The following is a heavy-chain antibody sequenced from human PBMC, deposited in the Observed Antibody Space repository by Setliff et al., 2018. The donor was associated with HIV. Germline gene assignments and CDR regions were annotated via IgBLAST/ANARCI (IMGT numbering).Heavy chain of an antibody. Sequence: ASETLSLTCTVSGGSISSGSYYWSWIRQPAGKGLEWIGRIYTSGSTNYNPSLKSRVTISVDTSKNQFSLKVSSVTAADTAVYYCARVSITYWYSIPRDYYYYMDVWGEGTTVTVSS. V-gene: IGHV4-61*02. D-gene: IGHD2-8*02. CDR2: IYTSGST. J-gene: IGHJ6*03. CDR3: ARVSITYWYSIPRDYYYYMDV. CDR1: GGSISSGSYY.